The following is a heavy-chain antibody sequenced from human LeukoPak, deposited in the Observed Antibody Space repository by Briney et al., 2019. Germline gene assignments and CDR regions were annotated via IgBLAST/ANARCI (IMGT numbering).Heavy chain of an antibody. D-gene: IGHD6-19*01. Sequence: GGSLRLSCAASGFTFSNYAMNWVRQAPGKGLEWVSGISGSGGGTDYADSLRGRFTISRDNSKNTLYLQMNSLRAEDTAVYYCAKGRQYSSGWYGFYFDYWGQGTLVTVSS. V-gene: IGHV3-23*01. CDR1: GFTFSNYA. CDR3: AKGRQYSSGWYGFYFDY. CDR2: ISGSGGGT. J-gene: IGHJ4*02.